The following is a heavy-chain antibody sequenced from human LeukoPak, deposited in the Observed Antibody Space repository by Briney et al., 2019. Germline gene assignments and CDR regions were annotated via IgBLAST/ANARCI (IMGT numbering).Heavy chain of an antibody. CDR1: GSTFSSYA. CDR3: AKESSGYSYGWPFDY. J-gene: IGHJ4*02. V-gene: IGHV3-23*01. Sequence: GGSLRPSCAASGSTFSSYAMSWVRQAPGKGLEWVSAISGSGGSTYYADSVKGRFTISRDNSKNTLYLQMNSLRAEDTVVYYCAKESSGYSYGWPFDYWGQGTLVTVSS. D-gene: IGHD5-18*01. CDR2: ISGSGGST.